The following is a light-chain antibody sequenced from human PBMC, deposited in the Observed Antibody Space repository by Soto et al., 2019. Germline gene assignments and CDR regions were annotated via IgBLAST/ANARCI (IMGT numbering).Light chain of an antibody. Sequence: EIVLTQSPGTLSLSPGERATLSCRASQSVSSSYLAGYQQKPGQAPRLLIYGASIRGTGISDRVSGSGSGADFPLTSSRLEPEELAEYYRQQYSSAPGTCGQETNVELK. J-gene: IGKJ1*01. V-gene: IGKV3-20*01. CDR2: GAS. CDR3: QQYSSAPGT. CDR1: QSVSSSY.